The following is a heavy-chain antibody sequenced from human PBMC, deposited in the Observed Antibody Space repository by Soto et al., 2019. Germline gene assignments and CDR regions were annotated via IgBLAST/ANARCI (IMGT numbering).Heavy chain of an antibody. CDR2: IYHSGST. CDR1: GGSISSVSYS. CDR3: ARASVQLGNFCYDS. J-gene: IGHJ4*02. Sequence: QLQLQESGSGLVKPSQTLSLTCAVSGGSISSVSYSWSWIRQPPGKGLEWIGYIYHSGSTYYNPSLKSRVTISVDTSKNQFSLRLTSVTAADTAVYYCARASVQLGNFCYDSWGQGTLVTVSS. D-gene: IGHD7-27*01. V-gene: IGHV4-30-2*01.